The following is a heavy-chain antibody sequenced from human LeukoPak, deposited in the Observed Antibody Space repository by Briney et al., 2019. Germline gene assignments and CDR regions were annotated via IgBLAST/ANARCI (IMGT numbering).Heavy chain of an antibody. CDR1: GGSISSYY. V-gene: IGHV4-59*01. CDR2: IYYSGST. J-gene: IGHJ6*02. CDR3: ARHSSSWYDNYYYYYGMDV. Sequence: SETLSLTCTVSGGSISSYYWSWIRQPPGKGLVWFGYIYYSGSTNYNPSLKSRVTISVDTSKNQFSMKLSSVTAADTAVHYCARHSSSWYDNYYYYYGMDVWGQGTTVTVSS. D-gene: IGHD6-13*01.